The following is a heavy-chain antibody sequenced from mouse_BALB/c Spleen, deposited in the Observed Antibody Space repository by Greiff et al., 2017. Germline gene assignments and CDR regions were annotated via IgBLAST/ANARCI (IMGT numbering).Heavy chain of an antibody. D-gene: IGHD2-4*01. V-gene: IGHV5-9*03. J-gene: IGHJ3*01. Sequence: DVKLVESGGGLVKPGGSLKLSCAASGFTFSSYTMSWVRQTPEKRLEWVATISSGGGNTYYPDSVKGRFTISRDNAKNNLYLQMSSLRSEDTALYYCARYAYDYDEAFAYWGQGTLVTVSA. CDR1: GFTFSSYT. CDR2: ISSGGGNT. CDR3: ARYAYDYDEAFAY.